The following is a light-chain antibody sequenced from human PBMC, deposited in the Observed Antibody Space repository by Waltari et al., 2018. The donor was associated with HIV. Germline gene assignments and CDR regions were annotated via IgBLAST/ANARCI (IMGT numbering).Light chain of an antibody. CDR1: SSNIGAGYD. CDR3: QSYDSSLSGSWV. CDR2: GNH. Sequence: QSVLTQPPSVSGAPGQRVTFSCTGSSSNIGAGYDVHWYQQLPGTAPKLLIYGNHHRPTGDPDRVSGSKSCTSASLAITGRQAEDAADYYCQSYDSSLSGSWVFGGGTKLTVL. J-gene: IGLJ3*02. V-gene: IGLV1-40*01.